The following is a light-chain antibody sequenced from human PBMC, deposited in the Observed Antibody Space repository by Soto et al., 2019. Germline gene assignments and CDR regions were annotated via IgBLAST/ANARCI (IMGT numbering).Light chain of an antibody. Sequence: EIVLTQSPGTLSLSPGERATLSCRASQSVSSSYLAWYQQKPGQAPRLLIYGASSRATGIPDRFSGSGSGTDFTLTISRLEPEEFAVYYCQQYGSSPTFGGGTKV. V-gene: IGKV3-20*01. J-gene: IGKJ4*01. CDR1: QSVSSSY. CDR3: QQYGSSPT. CDR2: GAS.